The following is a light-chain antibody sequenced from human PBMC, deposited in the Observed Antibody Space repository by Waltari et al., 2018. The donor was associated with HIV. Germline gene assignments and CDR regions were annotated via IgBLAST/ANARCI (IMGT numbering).Light chain of an antibody. CDR3: VTWDDSLNGRL. J-gene: IGLJ2*01. CDR2: AND. V-gene: IGLV1-47*01. Sequence: QSVLTQPPSASGTPGQRVTISCSGNSSNIGYNYVSWYQQLPGAAPKLFIYANDRRPSGVPDRFSGSKSGTSASLAISGLRSEDQGDYYCVTWDDSLNGRLFGGGTKLTVL. CDR1: SSNIGYNY.